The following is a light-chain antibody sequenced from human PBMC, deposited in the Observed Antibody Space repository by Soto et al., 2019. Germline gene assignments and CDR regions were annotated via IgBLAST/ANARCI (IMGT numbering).Light chain of an antibody. CDR2: GAS. CDR1: QSVSRN. CDR3: QHYNIWLGT. J-gene: IGKJ4*01. V-gene: IGKV3-15*01. Sequence: ERMMAQSPATLALCPGETSTSPWRASQSVSRNLAWYQQQPGQAPRLLIYGASTRATDIPDRFRGSASGTAFPLTLCCLQSDAFDAYYCQHYNIWLGTFGGGTRWIS.